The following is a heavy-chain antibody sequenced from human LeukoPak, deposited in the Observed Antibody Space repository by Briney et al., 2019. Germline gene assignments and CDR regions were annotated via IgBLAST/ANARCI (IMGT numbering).Heavy chain of an antibody. D-gene: IGHD6-19*01. CDR1: GFTFSSYA. CDR2: ISGSGGST. J-gene: IGHJ5*02. Sequence: GGSLRLSCAASGFTFSSYAMNWVRQAPGKGLEWVSAISGSGGSTYYADSVKGRFTISRDNSKNTLYLQMDSLRAEDTAVYYCAKTSSGWRVNWFDPWGQGTLVNVSS. CDR3: AKTSSGWRVNWFDP. V-gene: IGHV3-23*01.